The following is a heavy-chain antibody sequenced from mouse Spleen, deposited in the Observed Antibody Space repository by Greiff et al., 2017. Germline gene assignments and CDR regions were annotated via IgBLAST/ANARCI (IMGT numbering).Heavy chain of an antibody. J-gene: IGHJ3*01. D-gene: IGHD2-3*01. CDR2: ISDGGSYT. CDR1: GFTFSDYY. Sequence: EVKLEESGGGLVKPGGSLKLSCAASGFTFSDYYMYWVRQTPEKRLEWVATISDGGSYTYYPDSVKGRFTISRDNAKNNLYLQMSSLKSEDTAMYYCARDGGGYYWFAYWGQGTLVTVSA. CDR3: ARDGGGYYWFAY. V-gene: IGHV5-4*02.